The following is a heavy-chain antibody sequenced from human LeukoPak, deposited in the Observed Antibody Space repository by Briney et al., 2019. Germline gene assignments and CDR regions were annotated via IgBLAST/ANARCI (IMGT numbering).Heavy chain of an antibody. J-gene: IGHJ4*02. CDR1: GFTVSSNY. CDR3: AREGGAYGDYGNIDY. V-gene: IGHV3-66*01. Sequence: GGSLRLSCAASGFTVSSNYMSWVRQAPGKGLEWVSVIYSGGSTYYADSVKGRFTISRDNSKNTLYLQMNSLRAEDTAVYYCAREGGAYGDYGNIDYWGQGTLVTVSS. D-gene: IGHD4-17*01. CDR2: IYSGGST.